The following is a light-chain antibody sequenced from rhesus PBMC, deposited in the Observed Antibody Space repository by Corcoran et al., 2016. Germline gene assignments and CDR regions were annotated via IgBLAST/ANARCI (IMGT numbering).Light chain of an antibody. J-gene: IGKJ4*01. V-gene: IGKV2-104*01. Sequence: DIVMTQTPLSLPVTLGEPASISCRSSQSLLDSEDGNTYLEWYLQKPGQSPQRLLYEVSTRAAGVPARVSGSGSDTDFTLKISRLEAEDVGVYYCMQALDFPLTFGGGTKVELK. CDR2: EVS. CDR3: MQALDFPLT. CDR1: QSLLDSEDGNTY.